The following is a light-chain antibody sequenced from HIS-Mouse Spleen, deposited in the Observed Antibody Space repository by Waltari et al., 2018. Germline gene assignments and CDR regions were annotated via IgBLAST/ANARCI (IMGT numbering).Light chain of an antibody. V-gene: IGLV2-14*03. CDR3: SSYTSSSTLV. Sequence: QSALTQPASVSGPPGQSLTISCTGTSRDVGGYNYFSWYQQHPGKAPKLMIYDVSNRPSGGSNRFSGSKSGNTASLTIFGRQAEDEADYYCSSYTSSSTLVLGGGTKLTVL. J-gene: IGLJ2*01. CDR1: SRDVGGYNY. CDR2: DVS.